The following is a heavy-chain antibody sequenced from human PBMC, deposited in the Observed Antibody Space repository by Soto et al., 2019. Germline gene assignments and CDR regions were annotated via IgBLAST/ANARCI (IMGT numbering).Heavy chain of an antibody. CDR2: ISNSGSI. J-gene: IGHJ5*02. CDR3: ARGKNWFDP. D-gene: IGHD3-10*01. V-gene: IGHV4-59*01. Sequence: QVQLQESGPGLVKPSETLSLTCTVPSDSISSYHWNWIRQPPGKGLEWIGYISNSGSINYNPSLNXRXTXXVDMPRNQVSLKLRSVTAADTAVYYCARGKNWFDPWGQGTLVTVSS. CDR1: SDSISSYH.